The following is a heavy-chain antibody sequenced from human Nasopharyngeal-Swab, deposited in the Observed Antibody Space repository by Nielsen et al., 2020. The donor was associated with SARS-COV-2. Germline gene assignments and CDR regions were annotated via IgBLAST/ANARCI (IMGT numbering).Heavy chain of an antibody. D-gene: IGHD3-3*01. CDR1: GGSISSGGYY. V-gene: IGHV4-31*03. J-gene: IGHJ5*02. CDR2: IYYSAST. Sequence: SETLSLTCTVSGGSISSGGYYWSWIRQHPGKGLEWIGYIYYSASTYYNPSLKSRVTISVDTSKNQFSLKLSSVTAADTAVYYCARSITIFGVVGANWFDPWGQGTLVTVSS. CDR3: ARSITIFGVVGANWFDP.